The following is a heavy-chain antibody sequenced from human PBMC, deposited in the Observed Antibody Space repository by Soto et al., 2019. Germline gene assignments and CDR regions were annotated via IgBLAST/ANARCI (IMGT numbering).Heavy chain of an antibody. J-gene: IGHJ4*02. CDR3: AKTDIVVVVANLDY. V-gene: IGHV3-23*01. Sequence: ETLSLTCAVYGGSFSGYYWSWIRQPPGKGLEWVSAISGSGGSTYYADSVKGRFTISRDNSKNTLYLQMNSLRAEDTAVYYCAKTDIVVVVANLDYWGQGTLVTVSS. CDR1: GGSFSGYY. CDR2: ISGSGGST. D-gene: IGHD2-15*01.